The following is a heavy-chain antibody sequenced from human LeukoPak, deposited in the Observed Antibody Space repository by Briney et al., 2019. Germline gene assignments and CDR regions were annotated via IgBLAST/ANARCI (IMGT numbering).Heavy chain of an antibody. J-gene: IGHJ1*01. CDR1: GFSISTYW. D-gene: IGHD3-16*01. CDR3: AKDDDWGRYKH. V-gene: IGHV3-23*01. CDR2: ISPSGGIT. Sequence: GGSLRLSCAASGFSISTYWIHWVRQAPGKGLEWVSGISPSGGITYYTDSVKGRFTNSRDNSKNTQSLQMNSLRAEDTAVYYCAKDDDWGRYKHWGQGTLVTVSS.